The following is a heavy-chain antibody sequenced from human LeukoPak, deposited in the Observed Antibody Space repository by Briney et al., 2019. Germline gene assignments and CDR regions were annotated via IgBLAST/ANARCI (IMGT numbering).Heavy chain of an antibody. CDR2: IYSGGST. CDR1: GFTVSSNY. V-gene: IGHV3-66*02. J-gene: IGHJ5*02. D-gene: IGHD3-10*01. CDR3: ARGRRYGSGSYYPWFDP. Sequence: GGSLRLSCAASGFTVSSNYMSWVRQAPGKGLEGVSVIYSGGSTYYADSVKGRFTISRDNSKNTLYLQMNSLRAEDTAVYYCARGRRYGSGSYYPWFDPWGQGTLVTVSS.